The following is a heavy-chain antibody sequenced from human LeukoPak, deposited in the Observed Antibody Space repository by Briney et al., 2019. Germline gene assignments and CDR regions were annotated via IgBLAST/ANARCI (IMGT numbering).Heavy chain of an antibody. V-gene: IGHV1-18*01. CDR2: ISAYNGNI. CDR3: AKDPLGEAAADY. CDR1: GYTFTSYG. J-gene: IGHJ4*02. D-gene: IGHD6-13*01. Sequence: ASVKVSCKASGYTFTSYGISWVRQAPGQGLEWMGWISAYNGNINYAQKLQGRVTMTRDTSISTAYMELSRLRSDDTAVYYCAKDPLGEAAADYWGQGTLVTVSS.